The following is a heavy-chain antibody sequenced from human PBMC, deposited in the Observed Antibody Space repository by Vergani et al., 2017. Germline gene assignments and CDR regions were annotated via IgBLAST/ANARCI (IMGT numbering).Heavy chain of an antibody. CDR3: ARERGGGIAVAGTGRNDAFDI. CDR2: INHSGST. Sequence: QVQLQQWGAGLLKPSETLSLTCAVYGGSFSGYYWSWIRQPPGKGLEWIGEINHSGSTNYNPSLKSRVTISVDTSKNQFSLKLSSVTAADTAVYYCARERGGGIAVAGTGRNDAFDIWGQGTMVTVSS. J-gene: IGHJ3*02. D-gene: IGHD6-19*01. CDR1: GGSFSGYY. V-gene: IGHV4-34*01.